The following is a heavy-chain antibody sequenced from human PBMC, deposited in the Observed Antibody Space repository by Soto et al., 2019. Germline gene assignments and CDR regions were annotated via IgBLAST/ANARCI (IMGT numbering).Heavy chain of an antibody. CDR3: ARDSVVRGANWFDP. D-gene: IGHD3-10*01. CDR1: GFTFSSYS. Sequence: PGGSLRLSCAASGFTFSSYSMNWVRQAPGKGLEWVSYISSSSSTIYYADSVKGRFTISRDNAKNSLYLQMNSLRAEDTAVYYCARDSVVRGANWFDPWGQGTLVTVSS. CDR2: ISSSSSTI. J-gene: IGHJ5*02. V-gene: IGHV3-48*01.